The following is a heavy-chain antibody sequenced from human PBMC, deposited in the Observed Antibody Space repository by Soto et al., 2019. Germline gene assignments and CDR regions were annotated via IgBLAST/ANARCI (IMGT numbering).Heavy chain of an antibody. CDR2: INPNSGGT. J-gene: IGHJ6*02. Sequence: ASVKVSCKASGYTFTGYYMHWVRQAPGQGLEWMGWINPNSGGTNYAQKFQGWVTMTRDTSISTAYMELSRLRSDDTAVYYCARDEPLRSCWYYYYYGMDVWGQGTTVTVSS. CDR3: ARDEPLRSCWYYYYYGMDV. D-gene: IGHD6-19*01. V-gene: IGHV1-2*04. CDR1: GYTFTGYY.